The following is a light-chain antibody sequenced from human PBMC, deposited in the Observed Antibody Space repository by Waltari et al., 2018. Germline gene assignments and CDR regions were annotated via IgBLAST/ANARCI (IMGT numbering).Light chain of an antibody. CDR1: QSIGNY. V-gene: IGKV1-39*01. CDR3: QETYSSPPST. Sequence: DIQVTQSPSSLSAAVGDRVSITCRASQSIGNYLNWYQQKPGKAPKLLIYSASSLQSGFPSRFSGSGSGTDFTLTITSLQPEDFAIYYCQETYSSPPSTFGQGTKVESK. CDR2: SAS. J-gene: IGKJ1*01.